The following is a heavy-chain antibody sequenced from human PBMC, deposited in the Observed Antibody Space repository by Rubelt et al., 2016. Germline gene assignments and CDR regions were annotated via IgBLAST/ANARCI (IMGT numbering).Heavy chain of an antibody. CDR2: GGSP. Sequence: GGSPFYAGSVKGRFTLPRDTSQNTPYLQMNSPRAEDTAVYFCGRDPGIAGAGSGGFDYWGPGTLVTLSS. CDR3: GRDPGIAGAGSGGFDY. D-gene: IGHD6-19*01. J-gene: IGHJ4*02. V-gene: IGHV3-64*04.